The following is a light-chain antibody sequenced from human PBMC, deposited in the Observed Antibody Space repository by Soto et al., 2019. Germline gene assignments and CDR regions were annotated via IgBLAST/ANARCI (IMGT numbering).Light chain of an antibody. CDR3: HVWDSSSEHV. V-gene: IGLV3-21*02. CDR2: DDS. CDR1: NSGSKS. Sequence: YELTRPPSVSVAPGQTARITCGGNNSGSKSVHWYQQKPGQAPVLVVDDDSDRPSGIPERFSGSNSGNTATLTISRVEAGDEADYFCHVWDSSSEHVSGTGTKVTVL. J-gene: IGLJ1*01.